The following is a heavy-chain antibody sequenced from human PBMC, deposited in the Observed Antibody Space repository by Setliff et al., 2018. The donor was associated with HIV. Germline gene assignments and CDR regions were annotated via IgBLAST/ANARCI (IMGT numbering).Heavy chain of an antibody. CDR3: ARAATPNWGYHYYYYMDV. V-gene: IGHV1-18*01. CDR1: GYTFTSYG. CDR2: ISAYNGNT. D-gene: IGHD7-27*01. J-gene: IGHJ6*03. Sequence: ASVKVSCKASGYTFTSYGISWARQAPGQGLEWMGWISAYNGNTNYAQKLQGRVTMTTDTSTSTAYMELRSLRSDDTAVYYCARAATPNWGYHYYYYMDVWGKGTTVTVSS.